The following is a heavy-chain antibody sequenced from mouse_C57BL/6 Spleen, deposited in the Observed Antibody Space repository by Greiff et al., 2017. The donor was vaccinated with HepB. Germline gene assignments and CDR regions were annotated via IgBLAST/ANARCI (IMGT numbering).Heavy chain of an antibody. CDR1: GYTFTSYW. CDR3: ARSGGYYEVFAY. J-gene: IGHJ3*01. D-gene: IGHD2-3*01. CDR2: IYPGSGST. V-gene: IGHV1-55*01. Sequence: QVQLQQPGAELVKPGASVKMSCKASGYTFTSYWITWVKQRPGQGLEWIGDIYPGSGSTNYNEKFKSKATLTVDTSSSTSYMQLSILTSEDSAVYYCARSGGYYEVFAYWGQGTLVTVSA.